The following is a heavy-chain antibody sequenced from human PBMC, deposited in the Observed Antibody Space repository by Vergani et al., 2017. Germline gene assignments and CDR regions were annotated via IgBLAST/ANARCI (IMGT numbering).Heavy chain of an antibody. V-gene: IGHV3-30*18. CDR1: GFTFSSYG. CDR2: ISYDGSNK. CDR3: AKAGHSSGWHFDY. J-gene: IGHJ4*02. D-gene: IGHD6-19*01. Sequence: QVQLVESGGGVVQPGRSLRLSCAASGFTFSSYGMHWVRQAPGKGLEWVAVISYDGSNKYYADSVKGRFTISRDNSKNTLYLQMNSLRAEDTAVYYCAKAGHSSGWHFDYWGQGTLVTVSS.